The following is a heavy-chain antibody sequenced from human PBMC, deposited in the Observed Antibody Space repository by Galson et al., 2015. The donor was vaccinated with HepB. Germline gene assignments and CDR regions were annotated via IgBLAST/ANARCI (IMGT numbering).Heavy chain of an antibody. Sequence: SLRLSCAASGFTFSNNNMHWVRQAPGKGLEWVAVIWFDGTNKFHGDSVKGRFTISRDNSNNTLFLRMSSLRAEDTAVYYCARDEGDAMDVWGQGTTVTVSS. V-gene: IGHV3-33*08. CDR3: ARDEGDAMDV. CDR2: IWFDGTNK. CDR1: GFTFSNNN. J-gene: IGHJ6*02.